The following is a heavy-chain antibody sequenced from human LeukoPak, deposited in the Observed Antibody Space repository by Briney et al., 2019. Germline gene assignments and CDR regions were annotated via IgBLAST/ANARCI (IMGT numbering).Heavy chain of an antibody. Sequence: GGSLRLSCAASGFTFSDYTMNWVRQAPGKGLEWVSSISSSSTYIYYGDSVKGRFTVSRDNAKNSLYLQMNSLRAEDTAVYFCVREKYELHFDSWGQGTLVTVSS. J-gene: IGHJ4*02. CDR3: VREKYELHFDS. CDR1: GFTFSDYT. CDR2: ISSSSTYI. V-gene: IGHV3-21*01. D-gene: IGHD2-2*01.